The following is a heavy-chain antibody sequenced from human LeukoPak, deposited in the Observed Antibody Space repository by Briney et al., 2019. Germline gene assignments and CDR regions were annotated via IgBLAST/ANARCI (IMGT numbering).Heavy chain of an antibody. V-gene: IGHV1-2*02. Sequence: ASVKVSCKASGYTFTGFYMHWVRQAPGQGLEWMGWINPNSGDTDYAQKFQDRVTMTRDTSISIAYMELSRLRSDDTAVYYCARVGRYYDSTGSLDYWGQGTLVTVSS. J-gene: IGHJ4*02. CDR2: INPNSGDT. D-gene: IGHD3-22*01. CDR1: GYTFTGFY. CDR3: ARVGRYYDSTGSLDY.